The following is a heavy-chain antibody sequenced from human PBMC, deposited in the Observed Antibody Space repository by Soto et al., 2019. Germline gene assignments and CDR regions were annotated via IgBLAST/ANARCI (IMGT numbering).Heavy chain of an antibody. CDR1: GYTLTGYY. J-gene: IGHJ3*02. Sequence: ASVKVSCKASGYTLTGYYMHSVRQAPAQGLEWMGWINPNRRRTNHAQKLQGWVAMTRNTSISTAYMELSRLRSDDTAVYYCARGERTITMIVVPRAFHIWGQGTMVTVSS. CDR2: INPNRRRT. D-gene: IGHD3-22*01. V-gene: IGHV1-2*04. CDR3: ARGERTITMIVVPRAFHI.